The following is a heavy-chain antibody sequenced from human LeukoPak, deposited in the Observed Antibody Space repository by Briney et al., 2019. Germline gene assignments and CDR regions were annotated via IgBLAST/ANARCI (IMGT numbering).Heavy chain of an antibody. CDR2: IDSDSGRT. CDR3: ARGRNGFFDY. J-gene: IGHJ4*01. CDR1: GFTFSTYW. Sequence: GGSLRLSCAASGFTFSTYWMHWVRQAPGKGLVWVSQIDSDSGRTRYADSVKGRLTISRDNAKNTVYLQINSLRAEDTAMYYCARGRNGFFDYWGHGTLVTVSS. V-gene: IGHV3-74*01. D-gene: IGHD5-24*01.